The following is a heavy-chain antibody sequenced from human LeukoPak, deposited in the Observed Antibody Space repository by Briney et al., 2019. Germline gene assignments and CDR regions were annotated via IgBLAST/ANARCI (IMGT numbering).Heavy chain of an antibody. D-gene: IGHD6-6*01. CDR1: GFTFSSYG. J-gene: IGHJ4*02. CDR3: AKSSSVDY. V-gene: IGHV3-30*18. Sequence: GGSLRLSCAASGFTFSSYGMHWVRQAPGKGLEWVAVISYDGSNKYYADSVKGRFTISRDNSKNTLYLQMNSLRAEDTAVYYCAKSSSVDYWGQGTLVTVSS. CDR2: ISYDGSNK.